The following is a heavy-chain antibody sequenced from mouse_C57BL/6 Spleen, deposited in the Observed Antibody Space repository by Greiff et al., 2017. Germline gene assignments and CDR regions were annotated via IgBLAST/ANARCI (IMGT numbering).Heavy chain of an antibody. CDR3: ARGDALSFDY. D-gene: IGHD3-3*01. CDR2: IYPGDGDT. Sequence: QVQLQQSGPELVKPGASVKISCKASGYAFSSSWMNWVKQRPGKGLEWIGRIYPGDGDTNYNGKFKGKATLTADKPSSTAYMQLSSLTSEDSAVYFCARGDALSFDYWGQGTTLTVSS. J-gene: IGHJ2*01. V-gene: IGHV1-82*01. CDR1: GYAFSSSW.